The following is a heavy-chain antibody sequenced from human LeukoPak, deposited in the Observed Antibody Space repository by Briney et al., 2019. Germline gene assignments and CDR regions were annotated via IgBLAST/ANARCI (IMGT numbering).Heavy chain of an antibody. J-gene: IGHJ4*02. V-gene: IGHV1-46*01. D-gene: IGHD3-10*01. CDR2: INPSGGST. CDR1: GYAFTSYY. Sequence: WASVKVSCKASGYAFTSYYMHWVRQAPGQGLEWMGIINPSGGSTSYAQKFQGRVTMTRDTSTSTVYMELSSLRSEDTAVYYCAREWIEDNTYYYGSGSYQLDYWGQGTLVTVSS. CDR3: AREWIEDNTYYYGSGSYQLDY.